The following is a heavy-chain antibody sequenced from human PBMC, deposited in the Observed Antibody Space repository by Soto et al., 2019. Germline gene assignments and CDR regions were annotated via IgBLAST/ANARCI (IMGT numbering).Heavy chain of an antibody. CDR1: GGSISSYY. CDR2: IYYSGST. J-gene: IGHJ6*02. D-gene: IGHD6-19*01. Sequence: TSETLSLTCTVSGGSISSYYWSWIRQPPGKGLEWIGYIYYSGSTNYNPSLKSRVTISVDTSKNQFSLKLSSVTAADTAVYYCARIGYSSGWYYYGMDVWGQGTTVTVSS. CDR3: ARIGYSSGWYYYGMDV. V-gene: IGHV4-59*01.